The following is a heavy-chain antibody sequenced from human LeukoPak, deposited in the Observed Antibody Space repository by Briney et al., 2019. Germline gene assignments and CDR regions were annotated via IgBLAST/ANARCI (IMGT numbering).Heavy chain of an antibody. J-gene: IGHJ4*02. Sequence: GGSLRLSCAASGFTFTTHAMSWVRQAPGKGLDWVSVIATSGTSTWYSDSVRGRFTISRDDSTFTLYLYMNSLRADDTAVYYCATYRRGPSYYFDYWGQGTLVTVSS. D-gene: IGHD3-16*02. CDR1: GFTFTTHA. CDR3: ATYRRGPSYYFDY. CDR2: IATSGTST. V-gene: IGHV3-23*01.